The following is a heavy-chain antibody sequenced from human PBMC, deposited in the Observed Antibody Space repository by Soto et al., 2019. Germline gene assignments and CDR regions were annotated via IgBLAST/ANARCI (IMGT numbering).Heavy chain of an antibody. V-gene: IGHV1-8*01. CDR1: GYTFTSYD. D-gene: IGHD1-1*01. CDR2: MNPNTGNS. Sequence: ASVKVSCKASGYTFTSYDIYWVRQATGQGLEWMGWMNPNTGNSGYAQKFQGRVTITSDTSISTAHMELSSLRSEDTAVYYCARRAETNGWNGFGADKYYFDFWGQGTLVTSPQ. J-gene: IGHJ4*02. CDR3: ARRAETNGWNGFGADKYYFDF.